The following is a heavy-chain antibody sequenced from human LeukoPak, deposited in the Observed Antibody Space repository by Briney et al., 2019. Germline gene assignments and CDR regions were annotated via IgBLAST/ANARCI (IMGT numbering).Heavy chain of an antibody. D-gene: IGHD2-15*01. V-gene: IGHV1-46*01. Sequence: ASVKVSCKTSGYTFTNYYMHWVRQAPGQGLEWMGIINPSGGSTSYAQKFQGRVTMTRDTSTSTVYMELSGLRSEDTAVYYCARVAVVAASNNWFDPWGQGTLVTVSS. CDR3: ARVAVVAASNNWFDP. CDR2: INPSGGST. CDR1: GYTFTNYY. J-gene: IGHJ5*02.